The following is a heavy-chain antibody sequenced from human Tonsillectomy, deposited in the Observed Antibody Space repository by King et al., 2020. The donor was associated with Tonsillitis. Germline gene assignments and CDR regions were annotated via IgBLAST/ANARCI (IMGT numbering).Heavy chain of an antibody. Sequence: VQLVESGGGLVQPGRSLRLSCAASGFTFDDYAMHWVRQAPGKGLEWVSGISWYSGSIGYADAVKGRFTISRDNAKNSLYLQMNSLRGEDTALYYCAKDRDYALDVWGKGTTVTVSS. J-gene: IGHJ6*03. V-gene: IGHV3-9*01. CDR2: ISWYSGSI. D-gene: IGHD3-16*01. CDR3: AKDRDYALDV. CDR1: GFTFDDYA.